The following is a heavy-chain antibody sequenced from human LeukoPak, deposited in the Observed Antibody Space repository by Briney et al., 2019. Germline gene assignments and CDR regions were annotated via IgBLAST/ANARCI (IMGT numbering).Heavy chain of an antibody. CDR3: ARGSSDWWVSPGDS. D-gene: IGHD6-19*01. CDR2: ISSDGGNI. CDR1: GFTFSTYG. V-gene: IGHV3-30*03. Sequence: PGGSLRLSCAASGFTFSTYGMHWVRQAPGKGLEWVAVISSDGGNINYADSAKGRFTISRANSKNTLYLQMNSLRAEDTAVYYCARGSSDWWVSPGDSWGQGTLVTVSS. J-gene: IGHJ4*02.